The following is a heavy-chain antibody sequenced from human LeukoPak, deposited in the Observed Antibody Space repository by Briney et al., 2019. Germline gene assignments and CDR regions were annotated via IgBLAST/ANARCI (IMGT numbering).Heavy chain of an antibody. D-gene: IGHD6-13*01. V-gene: IGHV1-2*02. Sequence: EASVKVSCKASGYTFTGYYMHWVRQAPGQGLEWMGWINPNSGGTNYAQKLQGRVTMTRDTSISTAYMELSRLRSDDTAVYYCARITKFPGYSSSWYGVWGQGTLVTVSS. CDR2: INPNSGGT. CDR1: GYTFTGYY. CDR3: ARITKFPGYSSSWYGV. J-gene: IGHJ4*02.